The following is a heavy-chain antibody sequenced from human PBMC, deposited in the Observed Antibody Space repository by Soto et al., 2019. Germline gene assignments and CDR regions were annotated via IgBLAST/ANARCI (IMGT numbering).Heavy chain of an antibody. V-gene: IGHV4-59*01. CDR1: GGSISSYY. D-gene: IGHD3-10*01. J-gene: IGHJ4*02. CDR2: IYYSGST. Sequence: QVQLQESGSGLVKPSETLSLTCTVSGGSISSYYWSWIRQPPGKGLEWIGYIYYSGSTNYNPSLKSRVTISVDTSKNQFSLKLSSVTAADTAVYYCAREIPGSGSYYYDYWGQGTLVTVSS. CDR3: AREIPGSGSYYYDY.